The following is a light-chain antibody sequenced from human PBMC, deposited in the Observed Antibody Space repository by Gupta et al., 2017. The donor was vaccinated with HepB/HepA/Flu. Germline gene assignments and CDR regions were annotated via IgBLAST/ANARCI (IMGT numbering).Light chain of an antibody. CDR1: QSLAYRDGNIY. CDR3: MQGTHWPPYT. Sequence: EVVMTQSPLSLSVTLGQPASISCRSSQSLAYRDGNIYLNWFQQRPGQSPRRLIYKVSNRDSGVPDRFSGSGSGTDFTLKISRVEAEDVGVYYCMQGTHWPPYTFGQWTKLEIK. V-gene: IGKV2-30*01. CDR2: KVS. J-gene: IGKJ2*01.